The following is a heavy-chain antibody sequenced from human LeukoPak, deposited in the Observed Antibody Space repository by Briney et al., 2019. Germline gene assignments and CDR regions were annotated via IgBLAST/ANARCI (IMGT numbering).Heavy chain of an antibody. CDR2: IWYEGDTK. Sequence: GGSLRLSCATSGFTFSYYAMHWVRQAPGKGLEWVAVIWYEGDTKYYADSVKGRFTISRDNSKNTLYMQMNSLRAEDTAVYYCAKLGSSSPQGYYYYGMDVWGQGTTVTVSS. V-gene: IGHV3-30*02. D-gene: IGHD6-6*01. CDR1: GFTFSYYA. J-gene: IGHJ6*02. CDR3: AKLGSSSPQGYYYYGMDV.